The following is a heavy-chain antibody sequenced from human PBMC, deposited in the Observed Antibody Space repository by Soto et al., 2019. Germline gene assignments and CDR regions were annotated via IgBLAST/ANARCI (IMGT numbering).Heavy chain of an antibody. V-gene: IGHV4-39*01. CDR1: GGSISSSSYY. J-gene: IGHJ4*02. Sequence: QLQLQESGPGLVKPSETLSLTCTVSGGSISSSSYYWGWIRQAPGKGLEWIGSIYYSGSTYYNPSLKSRVHISVNTSKNKFSLKLSSVTAADTAVYYCARHAPRYSNPFTVRPNGVDYWGQGTLVTVSS. D-gene: IGHD4-4*01. CDR2: IYYSGST. CDR3: ARHAPRYSNPFTVRPNGVDY.